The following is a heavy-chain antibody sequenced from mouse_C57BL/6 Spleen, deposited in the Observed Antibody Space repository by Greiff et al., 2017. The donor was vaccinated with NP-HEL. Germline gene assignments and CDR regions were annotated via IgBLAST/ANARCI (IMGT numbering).Heavy chain of an antibody. CDR3: ASTRSDYSKEDYYAMDY. J-gene: IGHJ4*01. CDR2: IWSGGST. Sequence: QVQLQQPGPGLVQPSQSLSITCTVSGFSLTSYGVHWVRQSPGKGLEWLGVIWSGGSTDYNAAFISRLSISKDNSKSQVFFKMNSLQADDTAIYYCASTRSDYSKEDYYAMDYWGQGTSVTVSS. CDR1: GFSLTSYG. V-gene: IGHV2-2*01. D-gene: IGHD2-5*01.